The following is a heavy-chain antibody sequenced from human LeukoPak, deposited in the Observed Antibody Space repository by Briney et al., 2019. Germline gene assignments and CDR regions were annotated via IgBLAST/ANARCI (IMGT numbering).Heavy chain of an antibody. CDR2: INPHSGGT. D-gene: IGHD3-3*01. CDR3: ARATAYDFWSGYYQDSDY. Sequence: EASVKVSCKASGYTFTNYYIHWVRQAPGQGLEWMGRINPHSGGTNYAQKFQGRVTMTRNTSISTAYMELSSLRSEDTAVYYCARATAYDFWSGYYQDSDYWGQGTLVTVSS. CDR1: GYTFTNYY. V-gene: IGHV1-2*06. J-gene: IGHJ4*02.